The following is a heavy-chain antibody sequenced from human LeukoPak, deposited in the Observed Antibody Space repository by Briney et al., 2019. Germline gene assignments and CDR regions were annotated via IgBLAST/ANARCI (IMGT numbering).Heavy chain of an antibody. J-gene: IGHJ5*02. CDR1: GASISSYY. V-gene: IGHV4-59*01. CDR2: IYYSGST. D-gene: IGHD3-22*01. CDR3: ARHRYYYDSSGYYYQP. Sequence: PSETLSLTCTVSGASISSYYWSWIRQPPGKGLEWIGYIYYSGSTNYNPSLKSRVTISVDTSKNQFSLRLSSVTAADTAVYYCARHRYYYDSSGYYYQPWGQGALVTVSS.